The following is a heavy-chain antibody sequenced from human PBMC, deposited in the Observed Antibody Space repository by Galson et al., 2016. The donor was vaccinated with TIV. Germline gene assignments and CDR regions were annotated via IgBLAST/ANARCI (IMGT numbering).Heavy chain of an antibody. J-gene: IGHJ3*02. D-gene: IGHD4-17*01. Sequence: ETLSLACAVYGGSFSGYYWSWIRQPPGKGLEWIGEINHSGSTNYNPSLESRVTISVDTSKNQFSLKLSSVTAADTAVYYCASGYGDPFDIWGQGTMVTVSS. V-gene: IGHV4-34*01. CDR2: INHSGST. CDR1: GGSFSGYY. CDR3: ASGYGDPFDI.